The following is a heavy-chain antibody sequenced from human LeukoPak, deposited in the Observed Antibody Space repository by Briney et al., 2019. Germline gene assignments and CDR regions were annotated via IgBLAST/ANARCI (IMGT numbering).Heavy chain of an antibody. CDR2: IYGGGST. Sequence: GGSLRLPCVASGFTVSRNYMSWVRQAPGKGLGWVSVIYGGGSTYYADSVKGRFTISRDNSKNTLYLQMSSLRVEDTAVYYCAPGGNEAFDIWGQGTMVTVSS. J-gene: IGHJ3*02. CDR3: APGGNEAFDI. CDR1: GFTVSRNY. V-gene: IGHV3-53*01. D-gene: IGHD4-23*01.